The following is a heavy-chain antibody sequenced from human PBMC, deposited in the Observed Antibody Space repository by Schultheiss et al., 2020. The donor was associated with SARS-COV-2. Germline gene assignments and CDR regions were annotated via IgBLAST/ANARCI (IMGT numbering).Heavy chain of an antibody. D-gene: IGHD3-3*01. CDR3: ARWGRITIFGVVISNNWFDP. CDR2: INHSGST. J-gene: IGHJ5*02. Sequence: SETLSLTCTVSGGSISSSSYYWGWIRQPPGKGLEWIGEINHSGSTNYNPSLKSRVTISVDTSKNQFSLKLSSVTAADTAVYYCARWGRITIFGVVISNNWFDPWGQGTLVTVSS. CDR1: GGSISSSSYY. V-gene: IGHV4-39*07.